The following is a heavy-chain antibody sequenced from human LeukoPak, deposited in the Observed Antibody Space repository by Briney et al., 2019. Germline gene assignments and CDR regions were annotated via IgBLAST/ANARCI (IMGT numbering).Heavy chain of an antibody. V-gene: IGHV4-34*01. CDR2: INHSGST. Sequence: PSGTLSLTCAVYGGSFSGYYWSWIRQPPGKGLEWIGEINHSGSTNYNPSLKSRVTISVDTSKNQFSLKLSSVTAADTAVYYCARVIRENYYGSGSFGGDPNWFDPWGQGTLVTVSS. J-gene: IGHJ5*02. CDR3: ARVIRENYYGSGSFGGDPNWFDP. CDR1: GGSFSGYY. D-gene: IGHD3-10*01.